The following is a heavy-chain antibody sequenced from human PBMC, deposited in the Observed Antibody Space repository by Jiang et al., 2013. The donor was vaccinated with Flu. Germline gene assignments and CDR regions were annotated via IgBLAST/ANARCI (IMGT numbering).Heavy chain of an antibody. CDR3: ARPTYYDILTGYSYWYFDL. J-gene: IGHJ2*01. V-gene: IGHV2-5*01. CDR2: IYWNDDK. D-gene: IGHD3-9*01. CDR1: GFSLSTSGVG. Sequence: KPTQTLTLTCTFSGFSLSTSGVGVGWIRQPPGKALEWLALIYWNDDKRYSPSLKSRLTITKDTSKNQVVLTMTNMDPVDTATYYCARPTYYDILTGYSYWYFDLWGLAP.